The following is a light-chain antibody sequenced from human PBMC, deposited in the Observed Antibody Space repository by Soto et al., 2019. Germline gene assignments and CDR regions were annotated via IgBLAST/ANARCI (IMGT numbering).Light chain of an antibody. CDR1: QSVLYSSNNKNY. CDR2: WAS. Sequence: DIVMTQSPDSLAVSLGERATINCKSSQSVLYSSNNKNYLAWYQHRPGQPPKLLIYWASTRESGVPDRFSGSGSGSDVTLTITSLQAEDVAVYYCQQYESTPPTFGQGTKLEIK. V-gene: IGKV4-1*01. CDR3: QQYESTPPT. J-gene: IGKJ2*01.